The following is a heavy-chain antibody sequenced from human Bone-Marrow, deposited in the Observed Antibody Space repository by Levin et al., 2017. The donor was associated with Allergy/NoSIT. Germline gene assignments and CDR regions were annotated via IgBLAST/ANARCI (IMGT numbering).Heavy chain of an antibody. J-gene: IGHJ3*02. CDR3: ARDEESYGDAFDI. CDR2: ISARRTTI. Sequence: GGSLRLSCAASGFTFETYGMIWVRQAPGKGLEWISYISARRTTIYYADSVKGRFTISRDDAKKSLFLQMSRLRADDTAVYYCARDEESYGDAFDIWGQGTRVTVS. V-gene: IGHV3-48*01. D-gene: IGHD3-10*01. CDR1: GFTFETYG.